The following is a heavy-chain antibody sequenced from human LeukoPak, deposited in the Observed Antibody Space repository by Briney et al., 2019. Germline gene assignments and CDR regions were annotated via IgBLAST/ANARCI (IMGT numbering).Heavy chain of an antibody. CDR2: IYYSGTT. Sequence: PSETLSLTCAVYGGSFSGYYWSWIRQPPGKGLEWIGHIYYSGTTDYNPSLKSRVTISIDTSKNQFSLKLSSVTAADTAVYYCARGLSGSYYQFDYWGQGTLVTVSS. CDR3: ARGLSGSYYQFDY. D-gene: IGHD1-26*01. J-gene: IGHJ4*02. CDR1: GGSFSGYY. V-gene: IGHV4-59*08.